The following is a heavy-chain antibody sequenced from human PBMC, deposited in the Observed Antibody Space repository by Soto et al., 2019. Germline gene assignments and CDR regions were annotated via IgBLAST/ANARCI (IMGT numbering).Heavy chain of an antibody. CDR1: GFTFSSYA. D-gene: IGHD2-2*01. CDR3: ARDSPKVGYCISTSCYGSDDY. J-gene: IGHJ4*02. V-gene: IGHV3-30-3*01. CDR2: ISYDGSNK. Sequence: QVQLVESGGGVVQPGRSLRLSCAASGFTFSSYAMHWVRQAPGKGLEWVAVISYDGSNKYYADSVKGRFTISRDNSKNTLYLQMNSLRADDTAVYYCARDSPKVGYCISTSCYGSDDYWGQGTLVTVS.